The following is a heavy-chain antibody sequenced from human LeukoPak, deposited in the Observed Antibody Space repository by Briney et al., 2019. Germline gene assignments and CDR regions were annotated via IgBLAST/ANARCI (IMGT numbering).Heavy chain of an antibody. V-gene: IGHV3-43D*03. CDR3: AKEYSSGWYDY. J-gene: IGHJ4*02. CDR1: GFTFDDYA. Sequence: GGSLRLSCAASGFTFDDYAMHWVRQAPGKGLEWVSLISWDGGSTYCADSVKGRFTISRDNSKNSLYLQMNSLRAEDTALYYCAKEYSSGWYDYWGQGTLVTVSS. CDR2: ISWDGGST. D-gene: IGHD6-19*01.